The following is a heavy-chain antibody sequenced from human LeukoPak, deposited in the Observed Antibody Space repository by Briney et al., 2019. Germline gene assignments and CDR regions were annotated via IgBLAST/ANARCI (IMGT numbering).Heavy chain of an antibody. CDR1: GGTFSSYA. D-gene: IGHD3-10*01. CDR2: IIPIFGTA. Sequence: SVKVSCKASGGTFSSYAISWVRQAPGQGLEWMGRIIPIFGTANYAQKFQGRVTMTRDTSISTAYMELGRLRSDDTAIYYCARVELPSYLFFDYWGQGTLVTVSS. V-gene: IGHV1-69*05. CDR3: ARVELPSYLFFDY. J-gene: IGHJ4*02.